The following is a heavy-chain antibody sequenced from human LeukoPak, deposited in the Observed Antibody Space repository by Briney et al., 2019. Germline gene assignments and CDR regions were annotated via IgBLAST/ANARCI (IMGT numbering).Heavy chain of an antibody. D-gene: IGHD2-21*01. V-gene: IGHV4-59*08. CDR1: GGSITSYY. Sequence: SETLSLTCTVSGGSITSYYWAWLRQPPEKGLEGIGYVYYSGYSNYNPSLKSRVSMSVDTSMNQFSLKLASVTAADTAVYYCARHSIASDGARLFDYWGRGTLVTVSS. CDR2: VYYSGYS. J-gene: IGHJ4*02. CDR3: ARHSIASDGARLFDY.